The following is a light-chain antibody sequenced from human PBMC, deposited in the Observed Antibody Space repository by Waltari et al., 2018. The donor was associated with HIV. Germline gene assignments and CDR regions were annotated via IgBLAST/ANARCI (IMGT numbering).Light chain of an antibody. CDR2: EAS. V-gene: IGKV3-11*01. Sequence: DIVLTQSPAPLSLSPGESATLSCRASQSVSSYLAWYQQKPGQAPRLLIYEASNRATGIPARFSGSGSGTDVTLTISSLEPEDFAVYFCQQRSNWPPALTFGGGT. CDR3: QQRSNWPPALT. CDR1: QSVSSY. J-gene: IGKJ4*01.